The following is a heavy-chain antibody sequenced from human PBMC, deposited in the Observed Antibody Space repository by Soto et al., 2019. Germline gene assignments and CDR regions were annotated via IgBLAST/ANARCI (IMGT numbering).Heavy chain of an antibody. CDR2: INAGNGNT. Sequence: GASVKVSCKASGYTFTSYAMHWVRQAPRQRLEWMGWINAGNGNTKYSQKFQGRVTITRDTTASTAYMELSSLRSEDTAVYYCAREPYEQYYYYGMDVWGQGTTVTVSS. D-gene: IGHD3-22*01. CDR1: GYTFTSYA. J-gene: IGHJ6*02. CDR3: AREPYEQYYYYGMDV. V-gene: IGHV1-3*01.